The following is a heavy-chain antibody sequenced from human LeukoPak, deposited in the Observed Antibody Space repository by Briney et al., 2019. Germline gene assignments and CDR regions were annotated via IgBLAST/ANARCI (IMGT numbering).Heavy chain of an antibody. CDR2: IRYDGSNK. CDR3: AKDYPYYDFWADAFDI. J-gene: IGHJ3*02. Sequence: PGGSLRLSCAASGFTFSSYGMHWVRQAPGRGLEWVAFIRYDGSNKYYADSVKGRFTISRDNSKNTLYLQMNSLRAEDTAVYYCAKDYPYYDFWADAFDIWGQGTMVTVSS. D-gene: IGHD3-3*01. CDR1: GFTFSSYG. V-gene: IGHV3-30*02.